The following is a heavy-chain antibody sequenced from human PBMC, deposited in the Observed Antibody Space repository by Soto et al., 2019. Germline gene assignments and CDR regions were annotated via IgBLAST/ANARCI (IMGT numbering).Heavy chain of an antibody. CDR1: GGSISSYY. J-gene: IGHJ4*02. CDR2: ICYSGST. CDR3: ARFSGPPLRHFDY. Sequence: ASETLSLTCTVSGGSISSYYWSWIRQPPGKGLEWIGYICYSGSTNYNPSLKSRVTISVDTSKNQFSLKLSSVTAADTAVYYCARFSGPPLRHFDYWGQGTLVTVSS. V-gene: IGHV4-59*08. D-gene: IGHD5-12*01.